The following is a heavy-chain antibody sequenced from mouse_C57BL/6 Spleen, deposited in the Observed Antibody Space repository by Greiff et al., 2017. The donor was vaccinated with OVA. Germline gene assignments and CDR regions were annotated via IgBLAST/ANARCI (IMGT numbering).Heavy chain of an antibody. J-gene: IGHJ4*01. Sequence: QVQLQQSGAELVKPGASVKISCKASGYAFSRYWMNWVKQRPGKGLEWIGQIYPGDGDTNYNGKFKGKATLTADKSSSTAYMQLSSLTSEEAAVYFCARAWDVGAMDYWGQGTSVTVSS. CDR2: IYPGDGDT. D-gene: IGHD4-1*01. CDR3: ARAWDVGAMDY. V-gene: IGHV1-80*01. CDR1: GYAFSRYW.